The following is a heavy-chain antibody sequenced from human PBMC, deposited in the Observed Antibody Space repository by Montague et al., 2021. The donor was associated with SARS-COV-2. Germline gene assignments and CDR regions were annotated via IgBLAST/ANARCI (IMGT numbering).Heavy chain of an antibody. V-gene: IGHV4-31*02. CDR2: IFHTGRA. Sequence: IFHTGRAYYNPSLETRVNISVDTSNNLFSLRLSSVTAADTAMYFCARVRLFYYLDYWGQGALVTVSS. CDR3: ARVRLFYYLDY. J-gene: IGHJ4*02. D-gene: IGHD2/OR15-2a*01.